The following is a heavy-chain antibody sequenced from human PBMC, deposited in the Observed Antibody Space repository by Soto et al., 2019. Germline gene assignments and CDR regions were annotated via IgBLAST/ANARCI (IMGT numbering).Heavy chain of an antibody. CDR3: AREGASGFGMDV. V-gene: IGHV4-4*07. CDR1: GGPIRSYY. CDR2: VYTTGST. Sequence: ATETLSLTCNVSGGPIRSYYLSWVRQPAGKALEWIGRVYTTGSTNYNPSLRSRVSISVDTSKNQFSLTVTSVTAADTAVYYCAREGASGFGMDVWGQGTTVTVYS. D-gene: IGHD1-26*01. J-gene: IGHJ6*02.